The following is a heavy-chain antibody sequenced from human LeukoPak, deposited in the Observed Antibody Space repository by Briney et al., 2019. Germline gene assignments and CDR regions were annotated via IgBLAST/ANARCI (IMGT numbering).Heavy chain of an antibody. CDR3: TTTDIVVVVAAFFDY. D-gene: IGHD2-15*01. CDR2: IKSKTDGGTT. CDR1: GFTFSNAW. Sequence: GGSLRLSCAASGFTFSNAWMSWVRQAPGKGLEWVGRIKSKTDGGTTDYAAPVKGRFTISRDDSKNTLYLQMNSLKTEDTAAYYCTTTDIVVVVAAFFDYWGQGTLVTVSS. V-gene: IGHV3-15*01. J-gene: IGHJ4*02.